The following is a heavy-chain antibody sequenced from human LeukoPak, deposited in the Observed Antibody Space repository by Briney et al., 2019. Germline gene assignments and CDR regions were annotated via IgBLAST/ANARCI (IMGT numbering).Heavy chain of an antibody. CDR2: ISYDGSNK. CDR3: ARDGPQSNAYYFDY. V-gene: IGHV3-30-3*01. Sequence: GGSLRLSCAASGFTFSSYAMHWVRQAPGKGLEWVAVISYDGSNKYYADSVKGRFTISRDNSKNTLYLQMNSLRAEDTAVYYCARDGPQSNAYYFDYWGQGTLVTVSS. CDR1: GFTFSSYA. J-gene: IGHJ4*02.